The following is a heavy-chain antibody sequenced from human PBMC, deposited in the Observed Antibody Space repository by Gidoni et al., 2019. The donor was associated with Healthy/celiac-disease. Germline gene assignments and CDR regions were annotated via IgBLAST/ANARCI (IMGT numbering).Heavy chain of an antibody. J-gene: IGHJ3*02. CDR1: GGTFSSYT. D-gene: IGHD6-19*01. CDR2: IITILGIA. Sequence: QVQLVQSGAEVTKPGSSVKVSCKAAGGTFSSYTRSWVRQAPGQGLEWMGRIITILGIANYEQKCQGRVTITADKSTSKAYMELSSLRSEDTAVYYCSRQAGTSCDAFDIWGQGTLVTVSS. V-gene: IGHV1-69*02. CDR3: SRQAGTSCDAFDI.